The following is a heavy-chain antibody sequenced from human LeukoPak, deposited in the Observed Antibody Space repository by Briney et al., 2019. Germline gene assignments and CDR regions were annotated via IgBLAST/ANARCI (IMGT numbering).Heavy chain of an antibody. CDR2: ISSSSSYK. V-gene: IGHV3-21*01. CDR1: GFTFSSYS. CDR3: ARNLPYNYYGSGSYYTAIDY. D-gene: IGHD3-10*01. Sequence: GGSLRLSCAASGFTFSSYSMNWVRQAPGKGLEWVSSISSSSSYKYYADSVKGRFTISRDNAKNSLYLQMNSLRAEDTAVYYCARNLPYNYYGSGSYYTAIDYWGQGTLVTVSS. J-gene: IGHJ4*02.